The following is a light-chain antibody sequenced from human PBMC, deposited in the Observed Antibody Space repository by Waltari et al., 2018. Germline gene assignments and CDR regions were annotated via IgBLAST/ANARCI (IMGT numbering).Light chain of an antibody. CDR2: DVT. V-gene: IGLV2-11*01. J-gene: IGLJ2*01. CDR3: CSYTGTSNFDI. Sequence: QSALTQPRSVSASPGQSVTISCTGTSNDVGRFNYVSWYQQHSGKAPKLIIYDVTRRPSGVPHRFSGSKSGNTASLTISGLQAEDEADYYCCSYTGTSNFDIFGGGTKVTVL. CDR1: SNDVGRFNY.